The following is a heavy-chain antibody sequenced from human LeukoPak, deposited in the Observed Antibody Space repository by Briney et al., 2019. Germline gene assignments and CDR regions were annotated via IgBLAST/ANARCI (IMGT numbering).Heavy chain of an antibody. CDR2: IYYSGST. J-gene: IGHJ4*02. Sequence: PSETLSLTCTVSGGSTSSYYWSWIRQPPGKGLEWIGYIYYSGSTNYNPSLKSRVTISVDTSKNQFSLKLSSVTAADTAVYYCARHRTYYYDSSREFDYWGQGTLVTVSS. CDR1: GGSTSSYY. D-gene: IGHD3-22*01. V-gene: IGHV4-59*08. CDR3: ARHRTYYYDSSREFDY.